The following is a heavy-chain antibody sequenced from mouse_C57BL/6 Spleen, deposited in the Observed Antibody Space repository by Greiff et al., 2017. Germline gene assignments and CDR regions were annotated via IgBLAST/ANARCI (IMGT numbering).Heavy chain of an antibody. CDR3: ARRDTTVVATGYFDV. CDR1: GFTFSSYG. Sequence: EVHLVESGGDLVKPGGSLKLSCAASGFTFSSYGMSWVRQTPDKRLEWVATISSGGSYTYYPDSVKGRFTISRDNAKNTLYLQMSSLKSEDTAMYYCARRDTTVVATGYFDVWGTGTTVTVSS. D-gene: IGHD1-1*01. J-gene: IGHJ1*03. CDR2: ISSGGSYT. V-gene: IGHV5-6*01.